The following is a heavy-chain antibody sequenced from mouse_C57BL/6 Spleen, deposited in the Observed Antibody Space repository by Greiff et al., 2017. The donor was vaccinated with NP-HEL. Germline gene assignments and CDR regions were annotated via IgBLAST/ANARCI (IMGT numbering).Heavy chain of an antibody. J-gene: IGHJ2*01. CDR1: GYTFTSYW. CDR3: TTYYSNYQVYYFDY. Sequence: EVQLQQSGTVLARPGASVKMSCKTSGYTFTSYWMHWVKQRPGQGLEWIGAIYPGNSDTSYNQKFKGKAKLTAVTSASTAYMELSSLTNEDSAVYYCTTYYSNYQVYYFDYWGQGTTLTVSS. CDR2: IYPGNSDT. D-gene: IGHD2-5*01. V-gene: IGHV1-5*01.